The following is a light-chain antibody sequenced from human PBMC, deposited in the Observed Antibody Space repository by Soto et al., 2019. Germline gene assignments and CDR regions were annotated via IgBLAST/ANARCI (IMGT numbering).Light chain of an antibody. V-gene: IGKV3-20*01. Sequence: EIVLTQSPGTLSLSPGERATPSCGASQSVRSSYLAWYQQKPGQAPRLLIYGASSRATGIPDRFSGSGSGTDFTLTISRLEPEDFAVYYCQQYGSSPRTFGQGTKVEIK. CDR1: QSVRSSY. CDR3: QQYGSSPRT. CDR2: GAS. J-gene: IGKJ1*01.